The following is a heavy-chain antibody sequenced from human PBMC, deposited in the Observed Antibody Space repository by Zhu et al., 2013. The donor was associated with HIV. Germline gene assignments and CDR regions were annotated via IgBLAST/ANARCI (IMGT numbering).Heavy chain of an antibody. CDR3: ARGPRGGTALFYYYYMDV. Sequence: VQSGAEVKKPGASAKVSCKGFWIHLHRLLYALGCDRPLDKGLSGWDGSTLTVVATNYAQKFQGRVTMTRDTSISTAYMDLSRLRSDDTAVYYCARGPRGGTALFYYYYMDVWGKGTTVTVSS. J-gene: IGHJ6*03. D-gene: IGHD3-10*01. CDR1: IHLHRLL. V-gene: IGHV1-2*02. CDR2: STLTVVAT.